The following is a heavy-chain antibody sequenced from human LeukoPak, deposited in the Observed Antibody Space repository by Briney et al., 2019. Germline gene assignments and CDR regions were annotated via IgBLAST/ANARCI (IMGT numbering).Heavy chain of an antibody. J-gene: IGHJ2*01. Sequence: GGSLRLSCAASGFTFSSYAMSWVRQAPGKGLEWVSAISGSGGSTYYADSVKGRFTISRDSSKNTLFLHMNSLRVEDTAIYYCAKDRTVGASYWYFDLWGRGTLVTVSS. CDR1: GFTFSSYA. CDR2: ISGSGGST. V-gene: IGHV3-23*01. CDR3: AKDRTVGASYWYFDL. D-gene: IGHD1-26*01.